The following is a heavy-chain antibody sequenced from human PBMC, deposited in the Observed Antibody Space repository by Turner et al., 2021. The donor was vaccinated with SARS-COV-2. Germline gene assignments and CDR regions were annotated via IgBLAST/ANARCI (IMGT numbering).Heavy chain of an antibody. J-gene: IGHJ4*02. CDR3: AKAGFGYSSGWGYFDY. CDR2: IWYDGSNK. V-gene: IGHV3-33*06. D-gene: IGHD6-19*01. CDR1: GFTFSRYG. Sequence: QVQLVESGGGVVQPGRSLRLPCAASGFTFSRYGMHWVRQAPGKGLEWVEVIWYDGSNKYYADSVKGRFTISRDNSKNTLYLQMNSLRAEDTAVYYCAKAGFGYSSGWGYFDYWGQGTLVTVSS.